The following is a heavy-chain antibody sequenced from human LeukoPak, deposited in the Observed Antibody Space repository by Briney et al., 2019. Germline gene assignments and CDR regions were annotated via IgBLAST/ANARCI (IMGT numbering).Heavy chain of an antibody. CDR1: GFTFSSYW. D-gene: IGHD1-1*01. J-gene: IGHJ4*02. V-gene: IGHV3-7*01. CDR2: MKQDGSEK. CDR3: VVTTRSKSFDY. Sequence: PGGSLRLSCAASGFTFSSYWMSWVRQAPGKGLEWVAQMKQDGSEKTYVDSVKGRSTVSRDNAENSLFLQMDSLRVEDTAFYYCVVTTRSKSFDYWGQGTLVTVSS.